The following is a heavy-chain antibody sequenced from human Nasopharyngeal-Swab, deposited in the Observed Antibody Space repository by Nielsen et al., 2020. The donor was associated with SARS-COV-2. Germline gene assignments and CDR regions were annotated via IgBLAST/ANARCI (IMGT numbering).Heavy chain of an antibody. CDR3: AHSITMVQGFYYYYYMDV. J-gene: IGHJ6*03. CDR1: GFSLSTSGVG. Sequence: SGPTLVKPTQTLTLTCTFSGFSLSTSGVGVGWIRQPPGKALEWLALIYWDDDKRYSPSLKSRLTITKDTSKNQVVLTMTNMDPVDTATYYCAHSITMVQGFYYYYYMDVWGKGTTVTVSS. D-gene: IGHD3-10*01. V-gene: IGHV2-5*02. CDR2: IYWDDDK.